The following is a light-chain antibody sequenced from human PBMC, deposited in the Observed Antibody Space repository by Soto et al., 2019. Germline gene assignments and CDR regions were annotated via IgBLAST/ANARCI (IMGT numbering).Light chain of an antibody. CDR1: SSDVGSYNF. V-gene: IGLV2-23*02. J-gene: IGLJ2*01. CDR2: EVT. CDR3: CSYAGSSTPVV. Sequence: QSALTQPASVSGSPGQSITISCTGTSSDVGSYNFVSWYQQHPGKAPKLMIYEVTERPSGVSNRFSGSKSGNTASLTISGLQGEDEADYYCCSYAGSSTPVVFGGGTKLTVL.